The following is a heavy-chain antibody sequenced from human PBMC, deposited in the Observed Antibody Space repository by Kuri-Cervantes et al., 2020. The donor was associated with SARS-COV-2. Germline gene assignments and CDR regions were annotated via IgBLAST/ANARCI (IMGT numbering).Heavy chain of an antibody. V-gene: IGHV3-30-3*01. J-gene: IGHJ5*02. CDR2: ISYDGSNK. CDR1: GFTFSSHA. D-gene: IGHD3-22*01. Sequence: GGSLRVSCAASGFTFSSHAMHWVRQAPGKGLDWVAVISYDGSNKYYADSVKGRFTISRDNYKNTLYLQMNSLRAEDTAVYYCARDSKSITIIVVVPPMLAPCVQGTLVTVSS. CDR3: ARDSKSITIIVVVPPMLAP.